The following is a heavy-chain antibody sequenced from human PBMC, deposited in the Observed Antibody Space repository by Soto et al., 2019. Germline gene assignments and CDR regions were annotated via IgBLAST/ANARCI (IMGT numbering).Heavy chain of an antibody. J-gene: IGHJ4*02. CDR2: IYYSGST. D-gene: IGHD6-19*01. Sequence: QVQLQESGPGLVKPSETLSLTCTVSGGSISSYYWSWIRQPPGKGLEWIGYIYYSGSTNYNPSLKSRVTIAVDTSKNQFYLKLSSVTAADTAVYYCAREVPSSGWYNYYWGQGTLVTVSS. CDR3: AREVPSSGWYNYY. CDR1: GGSISSYY. V-gene: IGHV4-59*01.